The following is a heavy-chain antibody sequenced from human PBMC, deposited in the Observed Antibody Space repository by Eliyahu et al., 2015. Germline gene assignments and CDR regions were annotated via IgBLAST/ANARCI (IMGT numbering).Heavy chain of an antibody. V-gene: IGHV4-34*01. CDR2: IDQIGST. Sequence: QVQLQQWGAGLLKPSETLSLTCAVYGGTFTGFHWSWIRQPPGKGLEWIGEIDQIGSTNYNPSLKSRVTISVATSKSQFSLRLISVTAADTAVYYCARDYRYRNGWYDFWDQGALVMVSS. CDR1: GGTFTGFH. J-gene: IGHJ4*02. CDR3: ARDYRYRNGWYDF. D-gene: IGHD6-19*01.